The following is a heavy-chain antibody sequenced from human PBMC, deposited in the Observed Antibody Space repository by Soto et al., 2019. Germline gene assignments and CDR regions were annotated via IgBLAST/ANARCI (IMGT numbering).Heavy chain of an antibody. CDR2: VRQDGSQK. D-gene: IGHD6-19*01. J-gene: IGHJ4*02. Sequence: PGGSLRLSCEASGFTSSSYWMSWVRQAPGKGLEWVANVRQDGSQKFLVDSVKGRFTISRDNAKNSMYLQMNSLRAEDTAVYYFVRDGSSGWHFDSWGQGTLGTVAS. CDR1: GFTSSSYW. CDR3: VRDGSSGWHFDS. V-gene: IGHV3-7*01.